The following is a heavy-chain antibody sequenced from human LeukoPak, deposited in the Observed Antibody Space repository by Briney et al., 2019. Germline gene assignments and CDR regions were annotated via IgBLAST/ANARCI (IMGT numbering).Heavy chain of an antibody. Sequence: GGSLRLSCAAFGFTFSSYAMSWVRQAPGKGLEWVSAISGSGGSTYYADSVKGRFTISRDNSKNTLYLQMNSLRAEDTAVYYCAKDSSTSSSPPSHFDYWGQGTLVTVSS. V-gene: IGHV3-23*01. CDR1: GFTFSSYA. CDR2: ISGSGGST. J-gene: IGHJ4*02. D-gene: IGHD6-6*01. CDR3: AKDSSTSSSPPSHFDY.